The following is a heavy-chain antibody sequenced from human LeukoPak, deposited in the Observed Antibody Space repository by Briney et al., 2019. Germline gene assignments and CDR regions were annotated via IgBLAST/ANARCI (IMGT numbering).Heavy chain of an antibody. CDR3: ANSMTTVTKWYFQH. V-gene: IGHV3-7*03. Sequence: GGSLRLSCAASGFTFSNYWMNWVRQARGKWLEWVSNIKQDGSEKYYVDSVKGRFTISRDNSKNTLYLQMNSLRAEDTAVYYCANSMTTVTKWYFQHWGQGTLVTVSS. J-gene: IGHJ1*01. D-gene: IGHD4-17*01. CDR1: GFTFSNYW. CDR2: IKQDGSEK.